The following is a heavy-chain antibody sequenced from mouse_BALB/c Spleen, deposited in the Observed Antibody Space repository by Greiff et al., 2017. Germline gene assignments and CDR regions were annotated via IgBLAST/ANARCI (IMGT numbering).Heavy chain of an antibody. V-gene: IGHV1-19*01. Sequence: QLQQSGPELVKPGASVKMSCKASGYTFTDYYMDWVKQSHGESFEWIGRVNPYNGGTSYNQKFKGKATLTVDKSSSTAYMELNSLTSEDSAVYYCARNRYDDYAMDYWGQGTSVTVSS. D-gene: IGHD2-14*01. CDR3: ARNRYDDYAMDY. J-gene: IGHJ4*01. CDR2: VNPYNGGT. CDR1: GYTFTDYY.